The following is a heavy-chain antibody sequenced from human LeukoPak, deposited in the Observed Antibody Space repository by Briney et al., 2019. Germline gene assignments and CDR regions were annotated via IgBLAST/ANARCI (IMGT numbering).Heavy chain of an antibody. D-gene: IGHD6-13*01. CDR1: GYTFTGYY. CDR2: INPNSGGT. CDR3: AVPPIAAAGTAAFDI. Sequence: ASVKVSCKASGYTFTGYYMHWARQAPGQGLEWMGWINPNSGGTNYAQKFQGRVTMTRDTSISTAYMELSRLRSDDTAVYYCAVPPIAAAGTAAFDIWGQGTIVTVSS. V-gene: IGHV1-2*02. J-gene: IGHJ3*02.